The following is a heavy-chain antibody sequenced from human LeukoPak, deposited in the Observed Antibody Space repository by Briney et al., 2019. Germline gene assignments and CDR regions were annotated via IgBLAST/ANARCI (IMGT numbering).Heavy chain of an antibody. V-gene: IGHV1-2*02. CDR1: GYTFTGYY. Sequence: ASVKVSCKASGYTFTGYYMHWVRQAPGQGLEWMGWINPNSGGTNYAQKFQGRVNITRDTSISTAYMELSRLRSDDTAVYYCARDRYSYGYVYWGQGTLVTVSS. J-gene: IGHJ4*02. CDR3: ARDRYSYGYVY. CDR2: INPNSGGT. D-gene: IGHD5-18*01.